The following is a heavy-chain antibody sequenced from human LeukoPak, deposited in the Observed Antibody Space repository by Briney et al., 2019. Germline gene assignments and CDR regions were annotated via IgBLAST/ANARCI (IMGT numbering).Heavy chain of an antibody. Sequence: GGSLRLSCTASGFTFRDYGMSWVRQAPGKGLEWVSAISGGGGDTYYADSVKGRFTISRDNSKNTVYLQMNSLRVEDTAVYYCAKGGWGRTAIPARIDYWGQGTLVTVSS. CDR2: ISGGGGDT. V-gene: IGHV3-23*01. CDR3: AKGGWGRTAIPARIDY. D-gene: IGHD2-21*02. J-gene: IGHJ4*02. CDR1: GFTFRDYG.